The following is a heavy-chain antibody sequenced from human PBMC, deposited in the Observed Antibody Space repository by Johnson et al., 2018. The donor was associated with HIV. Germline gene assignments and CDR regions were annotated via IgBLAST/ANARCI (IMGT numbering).Heavy chain of an antibody. J-gene: IGHJ3*02. Sequence: VLLVESGGGLVQPGGSLRLSCAASAFTFSSYAMSWVRQAPGKGLEWVSIITGSGSTIYYADSVKGRFTISRDNAKNSLYLQLNSLRAEDTAVYYCARVGDGSGYYFDAFDIWGQGTMVTVSS. D-gene: IGHD3-22*01. CDR3: ARVGDGSGYYFDAFDI. CDR2: ITGSGSTI. V-gene: IGHV3-48*04. CDR1: AFTFSSYA.